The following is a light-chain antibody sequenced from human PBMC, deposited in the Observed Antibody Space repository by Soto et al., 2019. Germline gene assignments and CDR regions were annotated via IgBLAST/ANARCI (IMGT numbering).Light chain of an antibody. Sequence: QSALTQPASVSGSPGQSITISCTGTSSDVGGYNYVSWYQQHPGEAPKLMIYEVSNRPSGVYNRFSGSKSGITASLTISGLQAEDEADYYCSSYTGSNTVIFGGGTKLTVL. J-gene: IGLJ2*01. CDR1: SSDVGGYNY. CDR3: SSYTGSNTVI. CDR2: EVS. V-gene: IGLV2-14*01.